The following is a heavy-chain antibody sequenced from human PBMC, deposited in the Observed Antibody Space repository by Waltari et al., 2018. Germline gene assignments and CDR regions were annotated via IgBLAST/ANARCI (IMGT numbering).Heavy chain of an antibody. CDR2: IDYSGST. CDR3: ARVMAAAVVN. J-gene: IGHJ4*02. D-gene: IGHD6-13*01. V-gene: IGHV4-31*03. Sequence: QVQLQESGPGLVKPSPTLSLTCTVSGGSIRSGGYYWSWIRQHPGKGLEWIGYIDYSGSTYYNPSLKSRVTRSEDTSKNQFSLKLSSVTAADTAVYYCARVMAAAVVNWGQGTLVTVSS. CDR1: GGSIRSGGYY.